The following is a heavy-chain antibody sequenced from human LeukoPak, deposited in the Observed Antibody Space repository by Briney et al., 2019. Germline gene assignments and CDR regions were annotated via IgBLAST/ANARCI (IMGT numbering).Heavy chain of an antibody. CDR2: IYYSGST. D-gene: IGHD3-16*01. CDR3: ARGGPYNYYMDV. Sequence: SETLSLTCTVSGGSISSSSYYWGWIRQPPGKGLEWIGSIYYSGSTYYNPSLKSRVTISVDTSKNQFSLKLSSVTAADTAVYSWARGGPYNYYMDVWGEGTRVTVSS. V-gene: IGHV4-39*07. J-gene: IGHJ6*03. CDR1: GGSISSSSYY.